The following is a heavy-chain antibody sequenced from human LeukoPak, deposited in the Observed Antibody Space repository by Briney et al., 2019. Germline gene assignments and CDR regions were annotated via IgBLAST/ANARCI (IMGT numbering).Heavy chain of an antibody. V-gene: IGHV4-39*06. D-gene: IGHD6-19*01. CDR1: GGSISSSKDY. J-gene: IGHJ5*02. Sequence: SETLSLTCTVSGGSISSSKDYWGWIRQPPGKGLEWIGSIYYSENTYYNPSLKSRVSISVDTSKNQFTLKLSSVTAADTAVYYCARSNPQWLYWFDPWGQGTLVTVSS. CDR2: IYYSENT. CDR3: ARSNPQWLYWFDP.